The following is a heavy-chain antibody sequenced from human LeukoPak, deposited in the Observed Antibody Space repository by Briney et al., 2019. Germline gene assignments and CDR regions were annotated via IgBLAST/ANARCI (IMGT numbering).Heavy chain of an antibody. CDR2: IIPILGIA. D-gene: IGHD3-10*01. J-gene: IGHJ6*02. V-gene: IGHV1-69*04. CDR1: GGTFSSYT. Sequence: ASVKVSCKASGGTFSSYTISWVRQAPGQGLEWMGRIIPILGIANYARKFQGRVTITADKSTSPAYMELSSLRSEDTAVYYCAREEWEFDGMDVWGQGTTVTVSS. CDR3: AREEWEFDGMDV.